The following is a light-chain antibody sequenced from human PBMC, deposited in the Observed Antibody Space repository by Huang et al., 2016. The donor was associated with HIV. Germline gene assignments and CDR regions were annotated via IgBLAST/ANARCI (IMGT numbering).Light chain of an antibody. V-gene: IGKV3-20*01. CDR2: GAS. Sequence: EIVLTQSPGTLSLSPGARATLSCRASQSVNSGYLAWYQQKPGQAPRLLIYGASSRATGIPGRFSGSGSGTDFTLTISRLQPEDFAVYFCQQYGSSPGTFGQGTKVEMK. J-gene: IGKJ1*01. CDR1: QSVNSGY. CDR3: QQYGSSPGT.